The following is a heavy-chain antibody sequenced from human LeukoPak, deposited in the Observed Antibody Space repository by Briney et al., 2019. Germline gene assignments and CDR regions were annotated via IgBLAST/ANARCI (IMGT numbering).Heavy chain of an antibody. J-gene: IGHJ4*02. CDR1: GGSISPISSSTYY. CDR3: ARQLPTAAADTRGYFDY. D-gene: IGHD6-25*01. Sequence: SETLSLTRTVSGGSISPISSSTYYWGWIRQAPGKGLEWIGSLFYGENTHYNPFLKSRATLSVDASNNQFSLKLTSVTAADAAVYFCARQLPTAAADTRGYFDYWGQGTVVTVSS. CDR2: LFYGENT. V-gene: IGHV4-39*01.